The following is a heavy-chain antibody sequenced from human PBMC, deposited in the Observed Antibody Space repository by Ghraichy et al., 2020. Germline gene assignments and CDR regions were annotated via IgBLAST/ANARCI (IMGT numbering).Heavy chain of an antibody. CDR1: CYTFTSYG. J-gene: IGHJ4*02. CDR2: ISAYNGNT. CDR3: ARDTLTYYYGSGSPKFDY. V-gene: IGHV1-18*01. Sequence: ASVKVSCKASCYTFTSYGISWVRQAPGQGLEWMGWISAYNGNTNYAQKLQGRVTMTTDTSTSTAYMELRSLRSDDTAVYYCARDTLTYYYGSGSPKFDYWGQGTLVTVSS. D-gene: IGHD3-10*01.